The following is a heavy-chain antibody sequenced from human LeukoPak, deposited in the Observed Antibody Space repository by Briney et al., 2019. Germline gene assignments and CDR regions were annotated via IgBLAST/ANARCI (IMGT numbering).Heavy chain of an antibody. V-gene: IGHV3-7*01. J-gene: IGHJ4*02. CDR3: ARVLGGDDY. CDR1: GFTFSTYL. Sequence: GGSLRLSCAVSGFTFSTYLMSWVRQAPGKGLEWVANIKQDGSEKYYVDSVKGRFTISRDNAKNSLYLQMNSLRAEDTAVYYCARVLGGDDYWGQGTLVTVSS. CDR2: IKQDGSEK. D-gene: IGHD3-10*01.